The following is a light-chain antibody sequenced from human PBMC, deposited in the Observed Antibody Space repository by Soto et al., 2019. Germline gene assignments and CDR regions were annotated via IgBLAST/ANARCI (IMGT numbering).Light chain of an antibody. CDR1: QSVSSN. CDR2: GAS. J-gene: IGKJ4*01. CDR3: QQYNNWS. Sequence: EIVMTQSPATLSVSPGERATLSCRASQSVSSNLAWYQQKPGQAPRLLIYGASTRATGIPARFNGSGSGTDFTLTISSLQSEDFAVYYCQQYNNWSFGGGTKVDIK. V-gene: IGKV3-15*01.